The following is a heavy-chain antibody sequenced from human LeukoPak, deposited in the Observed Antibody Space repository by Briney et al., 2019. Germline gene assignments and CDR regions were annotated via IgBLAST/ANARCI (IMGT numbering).Heavy chain of an antibody. D-gene: IGHD4-17*01. CDR3: ARGSWGNGDYVLHYYNYYYMDV. CDR2: IYYSGST. CDR1: GGSISNYY. J-gene: IGHJ6*03. Sequence: SETLSLTCTVSGGSISNYYWSWIRQPPGKGLEWIGYIYYSGSTNYNPSLKSRVTISVDTSKNQFSLKLSSVTAADTAVYYCARGSWGNGDYVLHYYNYYYMDVWGKGTTVTISS. V-gene: IGHV4-59*01.